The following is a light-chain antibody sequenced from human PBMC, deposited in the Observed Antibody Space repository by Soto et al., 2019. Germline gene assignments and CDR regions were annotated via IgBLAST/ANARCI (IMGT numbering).Light chain of an antibody. Sequence: EIVLTHSPATLSLSPGERATLSCRASQSVSSYLAWYQQKPGQAPRLLIYDASNRATGIPARFSGSGSGTDFTLTISSLEPEDFAVYYCQQRSNWPGTFGGGTKVEIK. CDR3: QQRSNWPGT. CDR2: DAS. V-gene: IGKV3-11*01. CDR1: QSVSSY. J-gene: IGKJ4*01.